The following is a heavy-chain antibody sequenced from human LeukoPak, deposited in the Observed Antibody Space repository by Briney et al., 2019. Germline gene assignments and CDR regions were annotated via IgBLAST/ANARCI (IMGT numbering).Heavy chain of an antibody. CDR2: ISGSGGST. J-gene: IGHJ4*02. Sequence: GSLRLSCAASGFTFSSYAMSWVRQAPGKGPEWVSAISGSGGSTYYADSVKGRFTISRDNSKNTLYLQMNSLRAEDTAVYYCAKWGQWLAVSWYWGQGTLVTVSS. V-gene: IGHV3-23*01. CDR3: AKWGQWLAVSWY. CDR1: GFTFSSYA. D-gene: IGHD6-19*01.